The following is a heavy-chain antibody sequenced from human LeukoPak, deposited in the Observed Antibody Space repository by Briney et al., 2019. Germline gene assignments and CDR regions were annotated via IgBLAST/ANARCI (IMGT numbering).Heavy chain of an antibody. CDR3: ARDRSDFWSGYLGPLDP. CDR2: ISYDGSNK. CDR1: GFTFSSYA. D-gene: IGHD3-3*01. V-gene: IGHV3-30-3*01. J-gene: IGHJ5*02. Sequence: GGSLRLSCAASGFTFSSYAMHWVRQAPGKGLEWVAVISYDGSNKHYADSVKGRFTISRDNSKNTLYLQMNSLRAEDTAVYYCARDRSDFWSGYLGPLDPWGQGTLVTVS.